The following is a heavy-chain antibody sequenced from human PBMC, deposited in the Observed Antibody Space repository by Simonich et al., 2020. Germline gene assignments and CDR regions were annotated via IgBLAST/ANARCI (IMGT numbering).Heavy chain of an antibody. Sequence: QVRLQESGPGLVKPSETLSLTCTVSGGSISSYYWSWIRQPPGKGLEWIGYIYYRGSTNYNPSLKSRVTIAVDTSKNQFSLKLSSVTAADTAVYYCARSLGYYYYYYGMDVWGQGTTVTVSS. CDR1: GGSISSYY. CDR3: ARSLGYYYYYYGMDV. D-gene: IGHD1-26*01. CDR2: IYYRGST. J-gene: IGHJ6*02. V-gene: IGHV4-59*08.